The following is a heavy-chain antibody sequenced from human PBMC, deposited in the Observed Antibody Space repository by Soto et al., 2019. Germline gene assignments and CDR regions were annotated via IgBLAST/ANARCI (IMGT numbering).Heavy chain of an antibody. Sequence: SGPTLVTPTQTLTLTCTFSGFSLSTSGMCMSWIRQPPVKALEWIALIDWDGDKYYTTSLKNRLTISKDTSKNQVVLTMTNMDTVETATYYCARTTRGYSCFYGMDXWGQGTPDTVS. J-gene: IGHJ6*02. CDR3: ARTTRGYSCFYGMDX. CDR2: IDWDGDK. V-gene: IGHV2-70*01. CDR1: GFSLSTSGMC. D-gene: IGHD5-18*01.